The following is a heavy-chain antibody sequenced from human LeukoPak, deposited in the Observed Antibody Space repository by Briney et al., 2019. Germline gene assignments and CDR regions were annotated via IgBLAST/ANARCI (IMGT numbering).Heavy chain of an antibody. Sequence: PSETLSLTCTVSGYSISSGYYWGWIRQPPGKGLEWIGSIYHSGSTYYNPSLKSRVTISVDTSKNQFSLKLSSVTAADTAVYYCIEGYGYWGQGTLVTVSS. J-gene: IGHJ4*02. CDR1: GYSISSGYY. CDR3: IEGYGY. V-gene: IGHV4-38-2*02. D-gene: IGHD5-18*01. CDR2: IYHSGST.